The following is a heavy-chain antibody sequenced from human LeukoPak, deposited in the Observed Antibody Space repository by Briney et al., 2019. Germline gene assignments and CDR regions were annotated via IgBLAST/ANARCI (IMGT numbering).Heavy chain of an antibody. CDR3: ARPRNWSYRCFDY. CDR2: INHSGST. J-gene: IGHJ4*02. Sequence: KPSETLSLTCAVYGGSFSGYYWSWIRQPPGKGLEWIGEINHSGSTNYNPSLKSRVTISVDTSKNQFSLKLSSVTAADMAVYYCARPRNWSYRCFDYWGQGTLVTVSS. CDR1: GGSFSGYY. V-gene: IGHV4-34*01. D-gene: IGHD1-26*01.